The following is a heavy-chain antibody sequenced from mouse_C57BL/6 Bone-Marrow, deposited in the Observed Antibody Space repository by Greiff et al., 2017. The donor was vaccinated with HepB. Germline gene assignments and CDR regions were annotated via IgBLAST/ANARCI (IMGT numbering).Heavy chain of an antibody. D-gene: IGHD3-2*02. CDR2: ISSGSSTI. J-gene: IGHJ2*01. Sequence: EVQLVESGGGLVKPGGSLKLSCAASGFTFSDYGMHWVRQAPEKGLEWVAYISSGSSTIYYADTVKGRFAISRDNAKSTLFLQMTSLRSEDTAMYYCARPDSSGFLFDYWGQGTTLTVSS. CDR1: GFTFSDYG. V-gene: IGHV5-17*01. CDR3: ARPDSSGFLFDY.